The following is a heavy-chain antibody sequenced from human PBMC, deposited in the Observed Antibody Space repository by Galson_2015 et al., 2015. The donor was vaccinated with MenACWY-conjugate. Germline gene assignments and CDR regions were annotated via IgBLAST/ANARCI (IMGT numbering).Heavy chain of an antibody. D-gene: IGHD3-22*01. V-gene: IGHV1-69*04. Sequence: SVKVSCKASGDTFSNSGVTWVRQTPGQGLEWMGRIYPVIGSANSAQKFKGRVSITADNTATTGFMELSSLRPDDTAIYYCAREGTYTSGFPNALDLWGQGTLVTVSS. CDR3: AREGTYTSGFPNALDL. J-gene: IGHJ5*02. CDR2: IYPVIGSA. CDR1: GDTFSNSG.